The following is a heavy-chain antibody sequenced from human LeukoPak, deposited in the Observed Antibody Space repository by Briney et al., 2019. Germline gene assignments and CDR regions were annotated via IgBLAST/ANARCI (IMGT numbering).Heavy chain of an antibody. V-gene: IGHV5-51*01. CDR3: ARLRYFVITHYFDY. D-gene: IGHD3-9*01. CDR2: VYPGDSRT. Sequence: GESLKISCKGSGYSFTNDWIGWVRQMPGKGLEWMGIVYPGDSRTTYSPSFEGQVTISADKSVNIAYLQWSSLKASDTAVYYCARLRYFVITHYFDYWGQGTLVTVSS. CDR1: GYSFTNDW. J-gene: IGHJ4*02.